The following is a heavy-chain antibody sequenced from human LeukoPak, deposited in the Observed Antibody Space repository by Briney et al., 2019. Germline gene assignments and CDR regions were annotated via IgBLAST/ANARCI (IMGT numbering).Heavy chain of an antibody. V-gene: IGHV1-69*04. CDR1: GGTFSSYA. CDR2: IIPILGIA. CDR3: ARAMVTTGYYFDY. Sequence: SVKVSCKASGGTFSSYAISWVRQPPGQGLEWMGRIIPILGIANYAQKFQGRVTITAAKSTSTAYMELSSLRSEDTAVYYCARAMVTTGYYFDYWGQGTLVTVSS. J-gene: IGHJ4*02. D-gene: IGHD4-17*01.